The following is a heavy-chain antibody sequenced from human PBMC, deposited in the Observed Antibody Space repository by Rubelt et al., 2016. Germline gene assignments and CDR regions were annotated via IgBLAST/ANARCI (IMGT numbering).Heavy chain of an antibody. CDR1: GGSISSSSYY. Sequence: QLQLQESGPGLVKPSETLSLTCTVSGGSISSSSYYWGWIRQPPGKGLEWIGSIYYSGSTYYNPSLKSRITISVDTSKNQFSLKLSSVTAADTAVYYCALTLSPRWYFDLWGRGTLVTVSS. CDR2: IYYSGST. V-gene: IGHV4-39*01. CDR3: ALTLSPRWYFDL. D-gene: IGHD2-15*01. J-gene: IGHJ2*01.